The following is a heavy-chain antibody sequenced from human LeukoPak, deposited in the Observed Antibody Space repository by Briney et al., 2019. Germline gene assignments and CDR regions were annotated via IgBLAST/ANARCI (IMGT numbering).Heavy chain of an antibody. V-gene: IGHV4-59*12. J-gene: IGHJ3*02. CDR3: ARGGDAFDI. CDR2: IYYSGST. Sequence: SETLSLTCTVSGGSISSYYWSWIRQPPGKGLEWIGYIYYSGSTNYNPSLKSRVTISVDTSKNQFSLQLNSVTPEDTAVYYCARGGDAFDIWGQGTMVTVSS. CDR1: GGSISSYY.